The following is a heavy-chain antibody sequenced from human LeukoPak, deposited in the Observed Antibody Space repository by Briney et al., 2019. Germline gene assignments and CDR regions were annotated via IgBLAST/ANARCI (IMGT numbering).Heavy chain of an antibody. CDR3: ASTPLDYGDYGDYYYGMDV. Sequence: GGSLRLSCAASGFRFSTYWMNWVRQAPGKGLEWLANINKDGSTTNYIDSVRGRFTISRDNAKNLLYLQVNSLRAEDTAVYYCASTPLDYGDYGDYYYGMDVWGQGTTVTVSS. CDR2: INKDGSTT. D-gene: IGHD4-17*01. V-gene: IGHV3-7*01. CDR1: GFRFSTYW. J-gene: IGHJ6*02.